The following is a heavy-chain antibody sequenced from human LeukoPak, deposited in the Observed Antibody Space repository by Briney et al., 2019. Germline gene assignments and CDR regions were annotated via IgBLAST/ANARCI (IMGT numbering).Heavy chain of an antibody. V-gene: IGHV1-2*02. D-gene: IGHD3-3*01. Sequence: ASVKVSCKASGYTFTGYYMHWVRQAPGQGLEWMGWINPNSGGTNYAQKFQGRVNMTRDTSISTAYMELSRLRSDDTAVYYCASSSDFWSGYYRDYWGQGTLVTVSS. J-gene: IGHJ4*02. CDR2: INPNSGGT. CDR1: GYTFTGYY. CDR3: ASSSDFWSGYYRDY.